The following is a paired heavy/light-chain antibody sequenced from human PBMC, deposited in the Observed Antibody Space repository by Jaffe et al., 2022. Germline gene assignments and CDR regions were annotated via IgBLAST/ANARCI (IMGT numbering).Heavy chain of an antibody. J-gene: IGHJ3*02. CDR2: INSDGTIT. Sequence: EVQLMESGGGLVQPGGSLRLSCAASEFTFNNYWLHWVRQVPGKGLVWVSTINSDGTITFYADSVKGRFTISTDNAKNTLYLQMNSLRAEDTALYYCAGESPIQPVNMGAFDIWGQGTMVTVSS. CDR3: AGESPIQPVNMGAFDI. V-gene: IGHV3-74*01. CDR1: EFTFNNYW. D-gene: IGHD3-10*01.
Light chain of an antibody. V-gene: IGLV10-54*01. Sequence: QAGLTQPPSVSKGLRQTATLTCTGNSNTVGKHGAAWLQHHQGHPPKLLSYRNNNRPSGISERFSASRSGNTASLTITGLQPEDEADYYCSAWDLSLSAWVFGGGTKVTVL. J-gene: IGLJ3*02. CDR1: SNTVGKHG. CDR3: SAWDLSLSAWV. CDR2: RNN.